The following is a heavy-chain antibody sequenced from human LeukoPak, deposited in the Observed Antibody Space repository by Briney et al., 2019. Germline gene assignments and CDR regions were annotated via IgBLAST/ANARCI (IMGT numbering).Heavy chain of an antibody. Sequence: SETLSLTCTVSGGSISSYYWSWIRQPPGKGLEWIGCIYYSGSTNYNPSLKSRVTISVDTSKNQFSLKLSSVTAADTAVYYCARGNSYGRTYYFDYWGQGTLVTVSS. V-gene: IGHV4-59*01. CDR1: GGSISSYY. J-gene: IGHJ4*02. CDR2: IYYSGST. CDR3: ARGNSYGRTYYFDY. D-gene: IGHD5-18*01.